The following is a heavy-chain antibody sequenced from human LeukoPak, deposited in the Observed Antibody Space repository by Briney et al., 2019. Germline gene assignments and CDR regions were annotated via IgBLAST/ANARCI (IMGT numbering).Heavy chain of an antibody. CDR3: ARGTVGTPGTDY. J-gene: IGHJ4*02. Sequence: PGRSLRLSCAASGFTFDDYAMHWVRQAPGKGLEWVPGISWNSGSIGYADSVKGRFTISRDNTKNSLYLEMNNLRAEDTAVYYCARGTVGTPGTDYWGQGTLVTVSS. D-gene: IGHD4-23*01. CDR1: GFTFDDYA. CDR2: ISWNSGSI. V-gene: IGHV3-9*01.